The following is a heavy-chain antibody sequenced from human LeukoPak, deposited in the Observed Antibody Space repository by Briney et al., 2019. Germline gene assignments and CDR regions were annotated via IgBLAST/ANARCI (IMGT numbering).Heavy chain of an antibody. J-gene: IGHJ4*02. CDR3: ARDRVVDEGSYF. CDR1: GFTFSSYG. D-gene: IGHD3-3*01. Sequence: GRSLRLSCAASGFTFSSYGMHWVRQAPGKGLEWVAVIWYDGSNKYYADSVKGRFTISRDNSKNSLYLQMNSLRAEDTAVYYCARDRVVDEGSYFWGQGTLVTVSS. V-gene: IGHV3-33*01. CDR2: IWYDGSNK.